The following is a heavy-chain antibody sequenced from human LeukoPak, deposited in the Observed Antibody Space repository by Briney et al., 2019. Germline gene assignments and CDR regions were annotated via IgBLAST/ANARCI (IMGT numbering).Heavy chain of an antibody. V-gene: IGHV4-4*07. Sequence: SETLSLTCTVSGGSIRSYHWSWIREPAGKGLEWIWRIYTSGSTNYNPSLKSRVTMSVDTSKNQFSLKLSSVTAADSAVYYCASSVRGVIIGEDYWGQGTLVTVSS. CDR1: GGSIRSYH. J-gene: IGHJ4*02. D-gene: IGHD3-10*02. CDR3: ASSVRGVIIGEDY. CDR2: IYTSGST.